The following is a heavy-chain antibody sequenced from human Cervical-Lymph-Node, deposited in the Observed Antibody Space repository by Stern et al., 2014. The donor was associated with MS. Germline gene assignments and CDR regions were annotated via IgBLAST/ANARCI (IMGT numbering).Heavy chain of an antibody. CDR1: GFTFSSYA. CDR3: AKGLGTVTSRSYYYYGMDV. J-gene: IGHJ6*02. V-gene: IGHV3-23*04. D-gene: IGHD4-17*01. CDR2: IRGSGGSN. Sequence: EVQLVESGGGLVQPGGSLRLSCAASGFTFSSYAMSWVRQAPGKGLEWVSAIRGSGGSNSQADSVKGRFTISRDNSKNTLYLQMNSLRAEDTAVYYCAKGLGTVTSRSYYYYGMDVWGQGTTVTVSS.